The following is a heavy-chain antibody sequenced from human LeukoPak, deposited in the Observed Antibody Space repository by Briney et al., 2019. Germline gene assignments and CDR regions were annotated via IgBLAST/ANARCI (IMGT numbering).Heavy chain of an antibody. D-gene: IGHD5-18*01. CDR2: INHNGNVN. CDR3: AGERIQLWSKNPLYYYYGMDV. V-gene: IGHV3-7*01. Sequence: TGGSLRLSCAASGFTFSSYWMNWARQAPGKGLEWVASINHNGNVNYYVDSVKGRFTISRDNAKNSLYLQMNSLRAEDTAVYYCAGERIQLWSKNPLYYYYGMDVWGQGTTVTVSS. J-gene: IGHJ6*02. CDR1: GFTFSSYW.